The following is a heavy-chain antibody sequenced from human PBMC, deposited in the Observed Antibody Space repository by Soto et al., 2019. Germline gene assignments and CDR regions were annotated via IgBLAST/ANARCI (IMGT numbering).Heavy chain of an antibody. CDR3: ARDPYYYGMDV. J-gene: IGHJ6*02. CDR1: GFTFSSYC. Sequence: EVQLVESGGGLVQPGGSLRLSCAVSGFTFSSYCMHWVRQVPGKGLVWVSRINVDGSSTSYADSVKGRFTISRDNAKSTLYLQMSSLRAEDTDVYYCARDPYYYGMDVWGQGTTVTVSS. CDR2: INVDGSST. V-gene: IGHV3-74*01.